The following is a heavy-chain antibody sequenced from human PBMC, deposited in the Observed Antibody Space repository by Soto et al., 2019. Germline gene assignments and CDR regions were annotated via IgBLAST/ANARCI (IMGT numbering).Heavy chain of an antibody. D-gene: IGHD3-22*01. CDR1: GFTFSSYA. CDR2: ISGSGGST. Sequence: EVQLLESGGGLVQPGGSLRLSCAASGFTFSSYAMSWVRQAPGQGLEWVSAISGSGGSTYSADYVKGRFTISRDNSKNTLYLQMNSLRAEDTAVYYCANGPIVVVPPRLFDYWGQGTLVTVSS. J-gene: IGHJ4*02. V-gene: IGHV3-23*01. CDR3: ANGPIVVVPPRLFDY.